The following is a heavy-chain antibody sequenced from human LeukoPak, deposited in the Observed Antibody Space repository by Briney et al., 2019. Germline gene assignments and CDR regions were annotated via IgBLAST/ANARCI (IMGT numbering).Heavy chain of an antibody. V-gene: IGHV1-46*01. D-gene: IGHD2/OR15-2a*01. J-gene: IGHJ4*02. CDR1: GYTFTNYY. Sequence: ASVKVSCKASGYTFTNYYIHWVRQAPGQGLEWVGLINPSGGSTSYAQKFQGRVTMTRDTSTSTVYMELSSLRSEDTALYYCARESTWNDYWGQGTLVTVSS. CDR3: ARESTWNDY. CDR2: INPSGGST.